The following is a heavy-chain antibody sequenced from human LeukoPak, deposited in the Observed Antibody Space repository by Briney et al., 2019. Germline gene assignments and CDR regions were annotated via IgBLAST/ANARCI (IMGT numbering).Heavy chain of an antibody. D-gene: IGHD2-15*01. CDR3: ARSVVAATETFDY. CDR2: ISGSGGST. V-gene: IGHV3-23*01. J-gene: IGHJ4*02. Sequence: GGSLRLSCAASGFTFSSYGMSWVRQAPGKGLEWVSAISGSGGSTYYADSVKGRFTISRDNAKNSLYLQMNSLRAEDTAVYYCARSVVAATETFDYWGQGTLVTVSS. CDR1: GFTFSSYG.